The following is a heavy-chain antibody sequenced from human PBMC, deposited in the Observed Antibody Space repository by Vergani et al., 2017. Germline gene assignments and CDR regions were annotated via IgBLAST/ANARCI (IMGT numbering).Heavy chain of an antibody. Sequence: QVQLVESGGGVVQPGRSLRLSCAASGFTFSSYGMHWVRQAPGKGLEWVAVIWYDGSNKYYADSVKGRFTISRDNSKNTRYLQMNSLRAEDTAVYYCARDWSGSGLGDYWGQGTLVTVSS. CDR3: ARDWSGSGLGDY. J-gene: IGHJ4*02. CDR2: IWYDGSNK. V-gene: IGHV3-33*01. CDR1: GFTFSSYG. D-gene: IGHD3-3*01.